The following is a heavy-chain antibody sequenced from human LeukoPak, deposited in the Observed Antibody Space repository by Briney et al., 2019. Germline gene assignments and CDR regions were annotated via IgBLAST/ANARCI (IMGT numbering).Heavy chain of an antibody. V-gene: IGHV3-9*01. Sequence: PGGSLRLSCAASGFTLDDYAMHWVRQAPGKGLEWVSGISWNSGSIGYADSVKGRFTISRDNAKNSLYLQMNSLRVEDTALYYCAGGRDIVVVPAAISFDYWGQGTLVTVSS. CDR3: AGGRDIVVVPAAISFDY. CDR1: GFTLDDYA. CDR2: ISWNSGSI. J-gene: IGHJ4*02. D-gene: IGHD2-2*02.